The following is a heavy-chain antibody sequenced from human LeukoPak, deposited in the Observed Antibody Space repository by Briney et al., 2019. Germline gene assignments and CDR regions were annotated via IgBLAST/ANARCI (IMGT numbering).Heavy chain of an antibody. V-gene: IGHV3-9*01. CDR2: ISWNSGSI. CDR3: AKPYSGTFYSFDS. J-gene: IGHJ4*02. Sequence: GRSLRLSCAASGFTFDDYAMHWVRQAPGKGLEWVSGISWNSGSIGYADSVKGRFTISRDNAKNSLYLQMNSLRAEDTAVYYCAKPYSGTFYSFDSWGQGALVTVSS. D-gene: IGHD1-26*01. CDR1: GFTFDDYA.